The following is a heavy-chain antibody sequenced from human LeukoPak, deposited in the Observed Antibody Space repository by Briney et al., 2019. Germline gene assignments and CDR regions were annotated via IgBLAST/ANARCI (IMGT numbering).Heavy chain of an antibody. J-gene: IGHJ4*02. CDR3: AKDAVGATSIFDY. CDR2: ISSSSSYI. V-gene: IGHV3-21*01. CDR1: GFTFSSYS. Sequence: SCKASGFTFSSYSMNWVRQAPGKGLEWVSSISSSSSYIYYADSVKGRFTISRDNAKNSLYLQMNSLRAEDTAVYYCAKDAVGATSIFDYWGQGTLVTVSS. D-gene: IGHD1-26*01.